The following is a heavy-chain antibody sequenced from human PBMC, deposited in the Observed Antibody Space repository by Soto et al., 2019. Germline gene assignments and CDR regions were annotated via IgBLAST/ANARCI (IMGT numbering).Heavy chain of an antibody. CDR1: GFTFSSYG. CDR3: YLTGYYNDY. J-gene: IGHJ4*02. CDR2: IWYDGSNK. Sequence: QVQLVESGGGVVQPGRSLRLSCAASGFTFSSYGMHWVRQAPGKGLEWVAVIWYDGSNKYYADSVKGRFTISRDNSKNTLYLQMNSVRAEDTAVYYCYLTGYYNDYWGQGTLVTVSS. V-gene: IGHV3-33*01. D-gene: IGHD3-9*01.